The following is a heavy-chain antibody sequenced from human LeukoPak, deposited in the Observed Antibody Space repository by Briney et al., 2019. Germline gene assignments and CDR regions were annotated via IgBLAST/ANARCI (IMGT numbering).Heavy chain of an antibody. D-gene: IGHD6-6*01. CDR3: ARSYSSSGYYYYGMDL. V-gene: IGHV4-59*01. Sequence: SETLSLTCTGSGGSISTYYWSWIRQPPGKGLEWIGYIYYSGNTIYNSSLKSRVTISVDKSKNRFSLKLSSVTAADTAVYYCARSYSSSGYYYYGMDLWGQGTTVTVSS. CDR1: GGSISTYY. J-gene: IGHJ6*02. CDR2: IYYSGNT.